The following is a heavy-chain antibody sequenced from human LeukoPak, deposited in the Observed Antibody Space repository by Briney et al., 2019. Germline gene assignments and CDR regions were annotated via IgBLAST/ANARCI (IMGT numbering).Heavy chain of an antibody. Sequence: GGSLRLSCSASGFTFSSYPMHWVRQAPGKGPEYVSTISSIGGSTYHADPVKGRFTISRDNSKNTLYLQMSSLRTEDTAVYFCVKTTTVALDYWGQGTLVTVSS. CDR2: ISSIGGST. V-gene: IGHV3-64D*09. CDR1: GFTFSSYP. J-gene: IGHJ4*02. D-gene: IGHD4-23*01. CDR3: VKTTTVALDY.